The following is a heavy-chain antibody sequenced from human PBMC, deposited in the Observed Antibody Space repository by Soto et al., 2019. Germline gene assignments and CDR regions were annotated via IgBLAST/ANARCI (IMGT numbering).Heavy chain of an antibody. CDR2: IWYDGSNK. CDR3: ARSELGIGGHLDY. CDR1: GFTFSSYG. V-gene: IGHV3-33*01. J-gene: IGHJ4*02. D-gene: IGHD7-27*01. Sequence: QVQLVESGGGVVQPGRSLRLSCAASGFTFSSYGMHWVRQAPGKGLEWVAVIWYDGSNKYYADSVKGRFTISRDNSKNTLYLQMNSLRSEDTAVYYCARSELGIGGHLDYWGQGTLVTVSS.